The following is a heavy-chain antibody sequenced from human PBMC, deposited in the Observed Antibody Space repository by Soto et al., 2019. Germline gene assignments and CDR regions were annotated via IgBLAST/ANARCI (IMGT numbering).Heavy chain of an antibody. CDR3: ARLPGIVAPGTVFLAN. Sequence: PGESLKISCKASGYRFTSSWIGWVRQMPGKGLEWMGIIYPGDSDTRYRPSFQGQVTISADKSSSTAYLQWNSLQASDTAMYYCARLPGIVAPGTVFLANWGQGTMVTVSS. V-gene: IGHV5-51*01. D-gene: IGHD1-1*01. CDR1: GYRFTSSW. J-gene: IGHJ4*02. CDR2: IYPGDSDT.